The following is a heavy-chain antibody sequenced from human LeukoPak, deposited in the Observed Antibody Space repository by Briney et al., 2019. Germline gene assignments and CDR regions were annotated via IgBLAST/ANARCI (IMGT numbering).Heavy chain of an antibody. D-gene: IGHD3-9*01. CDR1: GYTFTSYD. V-gene: IGHV1-8*01. CDR3: ARGPYYDILTGYLLDY. J-gene: IGHJ4*02. CDR2: MNPNSGST. Sequence: ASVKVSCKASGYTFTSYDINWVRQATGQGLEWMGWMNPNSGSTGYAQKFQGRVTMTRNTSISTAYMELSSLRSEDTAVYYCARGPYYDILTGYLLDYWGQGTLVTVSS.